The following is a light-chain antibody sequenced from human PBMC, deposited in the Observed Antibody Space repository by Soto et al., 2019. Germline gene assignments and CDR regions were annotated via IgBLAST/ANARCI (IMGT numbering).Light chain of an antibody. V-gene: IGKV1-39*01. CDR1: QSISTY. Sequence: DIQMTQSPSSLSASVGDRVTITCRASQSISTYLNWYQQKAGKAPKVMIHAPSSLQSRVPSRFSGSESGTDFTLTISSLRPEDFGIYYCQQSYSTPFTFAPGTKVDIK. CDR3: QQSYSTPFT. CDR2: APS. J-gene: IGKJ3*01.